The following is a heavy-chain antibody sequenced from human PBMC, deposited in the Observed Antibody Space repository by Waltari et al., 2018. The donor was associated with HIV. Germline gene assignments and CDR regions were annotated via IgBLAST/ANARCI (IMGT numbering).Heavy chain of an antibody. Sequence: QVQLQESGPGLVKPSQTLSLTCTVSGGSISSGSYCWSWIRQPAGKGLEWIVRIYTSRSTNYNPSLKSRVTISVDTSKNQLSLKLSSVTAADTAVYYCARATGDSPFDYWGQGTLVTVSS. CDR2: IYTSRST. CDR3: ARATGDSPFDY. V-gene: IGHV4-61*02. CDR1: GGSISSGSYC. D-gene: IGHD4-17*01. J-gene: IGHJ4*02.